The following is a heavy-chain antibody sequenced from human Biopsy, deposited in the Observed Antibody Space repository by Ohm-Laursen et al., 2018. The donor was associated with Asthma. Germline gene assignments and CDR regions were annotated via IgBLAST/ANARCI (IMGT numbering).Heavy chain of an antibody. CDR1: GFTFSIYD. J-gene: IGHJ3*02. CDR2: ISYDGGNK. V-gene: IGHV3-30*03. CDR3: ARTHERWTSIQDDALDI. D-gene: IGHD4-23*01. Sequence: SLRLSCAAFGFTFSIYDIHWVRQAPGKGLEWVAVISYDGGNKFYGDSVKGRFTLSRDNSRNTLCLQMNSLRVEDTAIYYCARTHERWTSIQDDALDIWGQGTMVIVSS.